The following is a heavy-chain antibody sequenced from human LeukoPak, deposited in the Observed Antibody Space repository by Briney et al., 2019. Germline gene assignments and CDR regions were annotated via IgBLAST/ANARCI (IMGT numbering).Heavy chain of an antibody. Sequence: PSETLSLTCAVYGGSFSGYYWSWIRQPAGKGLEWIGRIYTSGSTNYNPSLKSRVTISVDTSKNQFSLKLSSVTAADTAVYYCARASYIYCSGGSCYPELSWFDPWGQGTLVTVSS. J-gene: IGHJ5*02. V-gene: IGHV4-59*10. CDR1: GGSFSGYY. CDR3: ARASYIYCSGGSCYPELSWFDP. D-gene: IGHD2-15*01. CDR2: IYTSGST.